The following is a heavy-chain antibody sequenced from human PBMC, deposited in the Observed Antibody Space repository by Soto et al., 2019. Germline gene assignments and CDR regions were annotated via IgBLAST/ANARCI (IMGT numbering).Heavy chain of an antibody. J-gene: IGHJ4*02. Sequence: XGSLRLSCAAAGFTFSSYDMHWVRQAPGKGLDWVAVISYDGSNKYYADSVKGRFTISRDNSKNTLYLQMNSLRAEDTAVYYCAKERSPRSLYYFDYWGQGTLVTVSS. CDR3: AKERSPRSLYYFDY. V-gene: IGHV3-30*18. CDR2: ISYDGSNK. CDR1: GFTFSSYD.